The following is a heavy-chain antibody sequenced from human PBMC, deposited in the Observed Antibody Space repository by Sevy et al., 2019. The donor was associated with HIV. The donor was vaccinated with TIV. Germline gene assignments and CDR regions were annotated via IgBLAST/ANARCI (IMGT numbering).Heavy chain of an antibody. Sequence: ASVKASCKVSRYSLSEISMHWVRQAPGKGLEWMGGFDPEDGETIYAQKFQGRVTMTEDTSTDTAYMELRRLTSEDTAVYYCATLDFWSDHPFYGTDVWGQGTTVTVSS. CDR2: FDPEDGET. V-gene: IGHV1-24*01. CDR3: ATLDFWSDHPFYGTDV. J-gene: IGHJ6*02. CDR1: RYSLSEIS. D-gene: IGHD3-3*01.